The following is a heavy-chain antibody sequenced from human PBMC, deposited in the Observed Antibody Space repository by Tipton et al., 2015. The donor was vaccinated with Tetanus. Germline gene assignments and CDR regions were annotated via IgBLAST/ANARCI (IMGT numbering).Heavy chain of an antibody. CDR1: GGSINSGGYF. CDR2: IYYSGTT. CDR3: ARDQGGGRVARLNWFDP. D-gene: IGHD3-16*01. Sequence: TLSLTCTVSGGSINSGGYFWNWIRQYPGKGLEWIGYIYYSGTTHYNPSLKSRLAMSVDVSKNQFSLNLTSVTAADAAVYYCARDQGGGRVARLNWFDPWGPGTLVTVSS. J-gene: IGHJ5*02. V-gene: IGHV4-31*03.